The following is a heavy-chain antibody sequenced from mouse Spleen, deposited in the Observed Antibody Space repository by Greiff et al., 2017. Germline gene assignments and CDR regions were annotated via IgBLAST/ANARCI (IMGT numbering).Heavy chain of an antibody. Sequence: EVHLVESGGGLVQPGGSRKLSCAASGFTFSSFGMHWVRQAPEKGLAWVAYISSGSSTIYYADTVKGRFTISRDNPKNTLFLQMTSLRSEDTAMYYCARSYYGHGGYFDYWGQGTTLTVSS. D-gene: IGHD1-2*01. CDR1: GFTFSSFG. J-gene: IGHJ2*01. CDR3: ARSYYGHGGYFDY. CDR2: ISSGSSTI. V-gene: IGHV5-17*02.